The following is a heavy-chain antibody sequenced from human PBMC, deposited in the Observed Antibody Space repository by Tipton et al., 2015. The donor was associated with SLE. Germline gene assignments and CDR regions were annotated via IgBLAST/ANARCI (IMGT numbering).Heavy chain of an antibody. CDR2: IYYSGST. D-gene: IGHD3-10*01. Sequence: TLSLTCAVSGYSISDGYYWSWIRQPPGKGLEWIGYIYYSGSTNYNPSLKSRVTISVDTSKNQFSLKLSSVTAADTAVYYCARGGGPYGSGSSNWFDPWGQGTLVTVSS. J-gene: IGHJ5*02. V-gene: IGHV4-61*08. CDR3: ARGGGPYGSGSSNWFDP. CDR1: GYSISDGYY.